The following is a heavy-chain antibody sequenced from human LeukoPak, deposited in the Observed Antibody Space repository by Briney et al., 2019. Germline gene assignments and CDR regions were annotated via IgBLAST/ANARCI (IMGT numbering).Heavy chain of an antibody. D-gene: IGHD2-15*01. J-gene: IGHJ4*02. CDR3: ARDCIGCHGFDY. V-gene: IGHV1-18*01. CDR2: VSAYGDNT. CDR1: GYTFINYG. Sequence: ASVKVSCKTSGYTFINYGITWARQAPGQGLEWMGWVSAYGDNTNYVQKIQGRDTMNTDTSTSTAYMELRSLRSDGTAVYYCARDCIGCHGFDYWGQGTLVTVSS.